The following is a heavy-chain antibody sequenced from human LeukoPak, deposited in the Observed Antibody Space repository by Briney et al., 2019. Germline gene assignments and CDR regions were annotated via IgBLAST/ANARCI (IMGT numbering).Heavy chain of an antibody. V-gene: IGHV4-59*01. J-gene: IGHJ4*02. Sequence: SETLSLTCTVSGASINSYYWSWIRQPPAKGLEWIGCIYDSGSTDYNPSLKSRVTISVDTSKNQFSLKLTSVTAADTAMYYCARTSSSWLWGQGTLVTVSS. CDR3: ARTSSSWL. D-gene: IGHD6-13*01. CDR2: IYDSGST. CDR1: GASINSYY.